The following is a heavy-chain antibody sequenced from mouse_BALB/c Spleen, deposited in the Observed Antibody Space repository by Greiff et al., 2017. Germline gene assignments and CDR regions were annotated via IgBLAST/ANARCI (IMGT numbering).Heavy chain of an antibody. D-gene: IGHD2-14*01. CDR2: ISDGGSYT. Sequence: EVMLVESGGGLVKPGGSLKLSCAASGFTFSDYYMYWVRQTPEKRLEWVATISDGGSYTYYPDSVKGRFTISRDNAKNNLYLQMSSLKSEDTAMYYSVRGALYRCDAFDDWGQGTTLTVSS. CDR1: GFTFSDYY. CDR3: VRGALYRCDAFDD. J-gene: IGHJ2*01. V-gene: IGHV5-4*02.